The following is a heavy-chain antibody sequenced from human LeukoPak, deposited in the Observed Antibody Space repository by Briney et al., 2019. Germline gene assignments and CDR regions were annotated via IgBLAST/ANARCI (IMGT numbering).Heavy chain of an antibody. V-gene: IGHV3-74*01. Sequence: GGSLRLSCAASGFTVSGTWMHWVRQAPGKGLVWVSRINNDGRSTSYADPVKGRFTISRDNAKNTLYMQMNSLRAEDTAVYYCGTAFEFWGQGTLVAVSS. J-gene: IGHJ4*02. CDR3: GTAFEF. CDR1: GFTVSGTW. CDR2: INNDGRST. D-gene: IGHD5-18*01.